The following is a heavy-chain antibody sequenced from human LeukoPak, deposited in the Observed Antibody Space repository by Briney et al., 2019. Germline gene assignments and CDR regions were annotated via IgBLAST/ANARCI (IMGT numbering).Heavy chain of an antibody. J-gene: IGHJ6*02. V-gene: IGHV3-30-3*01. CDR2: ISYDGSNK. D-gene: IGHD6-13*01. CDR1: GFTFSSYA. CDR3: ASSQAGTAAGIVYGMDV. Sequence: EGSLRLSCAASGFTFSSYAMHWVRQAPGKGLEWVAVISYDGSNKYYADSVKGRFTISRDNSKNTLYLQMNSLRAEDTAVYYCASSQAGTAAGIVYGMDVWGQGTTVTVSS.